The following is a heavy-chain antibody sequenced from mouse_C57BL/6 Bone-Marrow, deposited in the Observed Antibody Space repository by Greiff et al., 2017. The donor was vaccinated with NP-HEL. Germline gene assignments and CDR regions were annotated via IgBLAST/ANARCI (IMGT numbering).Heavy chain of an antibody. Sequence: QVTLKECGPGILQPSQTLSLTCSFSGFSLSTFGMGVGWIRQPSGKGLEWLAHIWWDDDKYYNPALKSRLTISKDTSKNQVFLKIANVDTADTATYYCARIAHYYGSSYEYFDYWGQGTTLTVSS. J-gene: IGHJ2*01. CDR2: IWWDDDK. CDR3: ARIAHYYGSSYEYFDY. CDR1: GFSLSTFGMG. V-gene: IGHV8-8*01. D-gene: IGHD1-1*01.